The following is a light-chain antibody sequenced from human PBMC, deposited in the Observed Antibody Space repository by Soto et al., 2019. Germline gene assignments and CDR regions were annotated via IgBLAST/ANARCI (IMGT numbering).Light chain of an antibody. Sequence: VVTLSLGALSLSPGERATLSCRASQSVSGSYLAWYQQKPGQAPRLLIYDTSNRVTGIPTRFSGSGSGTDFTLTISSLEPEDFAVYYCQQYSSLWTFGQGTMV. CDR2: DTS. CDR3: QQYSSLWT. CDR1: QSVSGSY. V-gene: IGKV3-20*01. J-gene: IGKJ1*01.